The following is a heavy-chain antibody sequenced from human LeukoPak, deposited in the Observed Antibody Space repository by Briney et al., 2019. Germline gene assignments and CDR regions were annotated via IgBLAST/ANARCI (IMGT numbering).Heavy chain of an antibody. CDR2: INSDGSST. Sequence: GGCLRLSCAASGFTFSSYWMQWVRQAPGKGLVWVSRINSDGSSTSYADSVKGRFTISRDNAKNTLYLQMNSLRAEDTAVYYCARGPSKSRFDPWGQGTLVTVSS. CDR3: ARGPSKSRFDP. CDR1: GFTFSSYW. J-gene: IGHJ5*02. V-gene: IGHV3-74*01.